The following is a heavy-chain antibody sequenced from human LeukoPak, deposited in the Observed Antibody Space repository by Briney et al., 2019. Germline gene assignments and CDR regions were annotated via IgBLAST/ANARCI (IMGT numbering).Heavy chain of an antibody. CDR2: ITYSGSDT. CDR1: GFTFSSYA. CDR3: ARDIAVAGY. J-gene: IGHJ4*02. V-gene: IGHV3-48*01. D-gene: IGHD6-19*01. Sequence: GGSLRLSCAASGFTFSSYAMSWVRQAPGKGLEWLSYITYSGSDTYYADSVKGRFTISRDNAKNSLYLQMNSLRADDTAVYYCARDIAVAGYWGQGTLVTVSS.